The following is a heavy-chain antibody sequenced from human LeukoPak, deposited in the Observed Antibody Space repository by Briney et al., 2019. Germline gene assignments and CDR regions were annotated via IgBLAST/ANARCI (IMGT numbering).Heavy chain of an antibody. D-gene: IGHD2-2*01. CDR3: ASPSWVDY. V-gene: IGHV3-23*01. CDR2: ISVSASTT. CDR1: GFTFSSYA. J-gene: IGHJ4*02. Sequence: GGSLRLSCAASGFTFSSYAMSWVRQAPGKGLEWVSSISVSASTTYYADSVKGRFTISRDNSENTLYLQMNSLRAEDTAVYYCASPSWVDYWGQGTLVTVSS.